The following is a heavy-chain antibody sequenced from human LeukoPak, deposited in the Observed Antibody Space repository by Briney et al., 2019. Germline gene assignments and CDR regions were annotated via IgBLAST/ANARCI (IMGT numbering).Heavy chain of an antibody. CDR3: ARWSRVYSSSFTFDY. J-gene: IGHJ4*02. Sequence: GGSLRLSCAASGFIFSDYYMSWIRQAPGKGLEWVSYISSSGRTIYYADSVKGRFTISRDNAKNSLYLQMNSLRAEDTAVYYCARWSRVYSSSFTFDYWGQGTLVTVSS. CDR1: GFIFSDYY. CDR2: ISSSGRTI. V-gene: IGHV3-11*04. D-gene: IGHD6-6*01.